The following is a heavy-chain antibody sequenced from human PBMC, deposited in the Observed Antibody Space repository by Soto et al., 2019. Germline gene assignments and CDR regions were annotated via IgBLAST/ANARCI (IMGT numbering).Heavy chain of an antibody. D-gene: IGHD3-22*01. Sequence: QVQLQESGPGLVKPSETLSLTCTVSGDSISSSSYYWGWIRQPPGKGLEWIGSIYYSGTTYYNPSLQIRVTISVDTSRIHFSLKLISVTAADTALYYCARQSYDTSDYFDYWGQGTLVTVSS. J-gene: IGHJ4*02. CDR2: IYYSGTT. CDR1: GDSISSSSYY. CDR3: ARQSYDTSDYFDY. V-gene: IGHV4-39*01.